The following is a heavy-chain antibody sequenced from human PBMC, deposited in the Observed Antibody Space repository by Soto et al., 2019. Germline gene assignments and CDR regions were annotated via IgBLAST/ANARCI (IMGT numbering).Heavy chain of an antibody. Sequence: SETLSLTCTVSGGSISSSGYYWSWIRQHPGKGLEWIGYIYYSGNTHYNPSLRSRVIMSLITSKNQFSLKLNSVSAADTAVYYCARVRCGSTSGLRLDYWGQGTLVTVSS. CDR3: ARVRCGSTSGLRLDY. V-gene: IGHV4-31*03. CDR2: IYYSGNT. CDR1: GGSISSSGYY. J-gene: IGHJ4*02. D-gene: IGHD2-2*01.